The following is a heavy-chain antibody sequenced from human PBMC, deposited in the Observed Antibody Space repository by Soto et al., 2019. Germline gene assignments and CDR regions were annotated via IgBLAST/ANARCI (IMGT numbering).Heavy chain of an antibody. Sequence: PGGSLRLSCAASGFTFSSYAMSWVRQAPGKGLEWVSAISGSGGSTYYADSVKGRFTISRDNSKNTLYLQMNSLRAKDTAVYYCASHLYGSTYSYYMDVWGKGTTVTVSS. CDR2: ISGSGGST. D-gene: IGHD3-10*01. J-gene: IGHJ6*03. V-gene: IGHV3-23*01. CDR1: GFTFSSYA. CDR3: ASHLYGSTYSYYMDV.